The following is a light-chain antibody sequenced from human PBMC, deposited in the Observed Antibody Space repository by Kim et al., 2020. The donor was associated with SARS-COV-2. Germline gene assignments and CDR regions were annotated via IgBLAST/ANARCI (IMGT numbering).Light chain of an antibody. Sequence: ATLSVSQGERATLSCRASQSVGTYFAWYQQKPGQAPRLLIYDASKRATGIPARFRGSGSGTDFTLTIGTLEPEDSAVYYCQQRGNFGQGTRLEIK. CDR2: DAS. V-gene: IGKV3-11*01. J-gene: IGKJ5*01. CDR3: QQRGN. CDR1: QSVGTY.